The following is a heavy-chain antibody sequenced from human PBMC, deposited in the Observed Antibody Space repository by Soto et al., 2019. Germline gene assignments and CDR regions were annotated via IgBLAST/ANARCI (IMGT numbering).Heavy chain of an antibody. J-gene: IGHJ5*02. D-gene: IGHD1-1*01. CDR2: VQMSGTT. CDR1: GASVRSYH. Sequence: SETLSLTCAVSGASVRSYHWSWIRQAAGKGLEWIGRVQMSGTTNYNPSLKTRVTMSLDTSKNEVSLRMTSVTAADTAVYFGVKDRSTMRWFDPWGQGILVTVSS. V-gene: IGHV4-4*07. CDR3: VKDRSTMRWFDP.